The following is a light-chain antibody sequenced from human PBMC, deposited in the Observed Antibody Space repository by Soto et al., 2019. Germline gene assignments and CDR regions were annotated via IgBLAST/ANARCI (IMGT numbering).Light chain of an antibody. J-gene: IGKJ2*01. CDR3: QQYAHSPT. V-gene: IGKV3-20*01. Sequence: ETVLTQSPGTLSLSPGKRTTLSCRASQSVSSSYLVWYQQKPGQAPRLVIYGASSRATGIPDRFSGSGSGTDFTLTISRVEPEDFTVYYCQQYAHSPTFGQGTKLEIK. CDR2: GAS. CDR1: QSVSSSY.